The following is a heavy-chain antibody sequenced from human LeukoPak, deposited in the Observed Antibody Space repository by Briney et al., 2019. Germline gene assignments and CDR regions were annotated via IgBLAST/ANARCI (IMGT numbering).Heavy chain of an antibody. CDR1: GGSISGYY. CDR2: VYYTGTT. V-gene: IGHV4-59*01. J-gene: IGHJ6*03. Sequence: SETLSLTCTVSGGSISGYYWAWVRQSPGRRLEYIGYVYYTGTTDYYPSLRGRVVISVDTSKNQFSLHLVSVIAADTAIYYCARLLPNSLPGLPYNYHYMDVWGKGTTVAVSS. D-gene: IGHD3-9*01. CDR3: ARLLPNSLPGLPYNYHYMDV.